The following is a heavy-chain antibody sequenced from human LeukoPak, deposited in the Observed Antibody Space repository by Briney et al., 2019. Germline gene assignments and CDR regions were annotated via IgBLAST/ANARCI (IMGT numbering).Heavy chain of an antibody. CDR2: IIPIFGTA. D-gene: IGHD2-21*02. CDR1: GGTFSSYA. Sequence: SVKVSCKASGGTFSSYAISWVRQAPGQGLEWMGRIIPIFGTANYAQKFQGRVTITTDESTSTAYMERSSLRSEDTAVYYCARGVLAYCGGDCYHNWFDPWGQGTLVTVS. V-gene: IGHV1-69*05. J-gene: IGHJ5*02. CDR3: ARGVLAYCGGDCYHNWFDP.